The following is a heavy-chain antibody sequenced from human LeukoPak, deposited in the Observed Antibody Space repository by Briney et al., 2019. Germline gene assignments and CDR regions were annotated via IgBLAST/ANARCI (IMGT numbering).Heavy chain of an antibody. CDR1: GFTFSSYN. CDR2: ISKSSTYI. CDR3: ARDDIAVAGRVVDY. V-gene: IGHV3-21*01. D-gene: IGHD6-19*01. Sequence: PGGSLRLSCAASGFTFSSYNMNWVRQAPGKGLEWVSSISKSSTYIYYADSVKGRFTISRDNAKNSPYLQMNSLRAEDTAVYYCARDDIAVAGRVVDYWGQGTQVTVSS. J-gene: IGHJ4*02.